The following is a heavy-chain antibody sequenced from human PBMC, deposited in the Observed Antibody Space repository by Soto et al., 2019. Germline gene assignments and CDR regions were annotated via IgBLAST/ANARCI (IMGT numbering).Heavy chain of an antibody. D-gene: IGHD3-9*01. Sequence: EVQLVESGGDSVQPGGSLRLSCAASGFPFSSYWMHWVRHTPGKGLEWVSRISGDGTTIYYADSVTGRFTVSRDNAKNTLSLQMSGLGAVDTAVYYCAREYYGLLTGYYNDHWGQGTLVSVSS. J-gene: IGHJ4*02. CDR3: AREYYGLLTGYYNDH. CDR2: ISGDGTTI. V-gene: IGHV3-74*01. CDR1: GFPFSSYW.